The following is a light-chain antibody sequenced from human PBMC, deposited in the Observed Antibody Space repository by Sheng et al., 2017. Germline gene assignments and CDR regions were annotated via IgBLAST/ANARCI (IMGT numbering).Light chain of an antibody. CDR2: GAS. Sequence: GLTQSPGTLSLSPGERATLSCRASQSIAISFLAWYQQRPGQAPRLLIYGASSRAPGIPARFSASGSGTDFTLTISRLEPEDFAVYFCQYYGSSAPLTFGGGTKVEIK. V-gene: IGKV3-20*01. J-gene: IGKJ4*01. CDR1: QSIAISF. CDR3: QYYGSSAPLT.